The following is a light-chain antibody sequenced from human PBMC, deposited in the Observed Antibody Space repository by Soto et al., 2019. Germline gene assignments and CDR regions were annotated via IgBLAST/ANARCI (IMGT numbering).Light chain of an antibody. J-gene: IGLJ2*01. CDR1: SSDVGGYNY. CDR3: SSYASSNSVV. CDR2: EVT. V-gene: IGLV2-8*01. Sequence: QSALTQPPSASGSPGQSVTISCTGTSSDVGGYNYVSWYQQHPGKAPKLMIYEVTKRPSGVPDRFSGSKSGITASLTVSGLQAEDEADYYCSSYASSNSVVFGGGTKLTVL.